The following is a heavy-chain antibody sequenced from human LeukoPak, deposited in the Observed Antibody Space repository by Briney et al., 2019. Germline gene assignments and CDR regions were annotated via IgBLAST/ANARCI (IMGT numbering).Heavy chain of an antibody. V-gene: IGHV4-30-4*01. CDR1: GGSISSGDYY. J-gene: IGHJ6*04. CDR2: IYYSGST. CDR3: ARGPPDYYYGMDV. Sequence: MTSQTLSLTCTVSGGSISSGDYYWSWIRQPPGKGLEWIGYIYYSGSTYYNPSLKSRVTISVDTSKNQFSLKLSSVTAADTAVYYCARGPPDYYYGMDVWGKGTTVTVSS.